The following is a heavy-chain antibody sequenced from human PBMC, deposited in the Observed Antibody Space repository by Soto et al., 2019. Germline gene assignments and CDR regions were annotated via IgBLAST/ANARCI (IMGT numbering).Heavy chain of an antibody. D-gene: IGHD4-4*01. Sequence: SGQVSCKASGGTFSSYAISWVRQAPGQGLEWMGGIIPIFGTANYAQKFQGRVTITADESTSTAYMELSSLRSEDTAVYYCASATTVSRRYYFDYWGQGTLVTVSS. CDR2: IIPIFGTA. V-gene: IGHV1-69*13. CDR3: ASATTVSRRYYFDY. J-gene: IGHJ4*02. CDR1: GGTFSSYA.